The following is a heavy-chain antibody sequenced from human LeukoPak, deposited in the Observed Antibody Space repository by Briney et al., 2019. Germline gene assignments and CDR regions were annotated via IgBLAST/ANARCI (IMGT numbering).Heavy chain of an antibody. D-gene: IGHD1-7*01. Sequence: SETLSLTCTVSGGSISSYYWSWIRQPAGKGLEWIGRIYTSGSTNYNPSLKSRVTMSVDTSKNQFSLKLSSVTAADTAVYYCARDRTGTLHYYMDVWGKGTTVTVSS. CDR3: ARDRTGTLHYYMDV. CDR2: IYTSGST. V-gene: IGHV4-4*07. CDR1: GGSISSYY. J-gene: IGHJ6*03.